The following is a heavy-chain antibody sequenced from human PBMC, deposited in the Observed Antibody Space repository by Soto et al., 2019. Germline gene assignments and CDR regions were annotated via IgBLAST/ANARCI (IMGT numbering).Heavy chain of an antibody. CDR3: ARHGGDWNHAVNS. D-gene: IGHD2-21*02. V-gene: IGHV4-59*08. CDR1: GGSMSSYC. CDR2: IHDSGST. J-gene: IGHJ4*02. Sequence: QVQLQESGPGLVKPSETLSLTCTVSGGSMSSYCWSWIRQPPGKGLEWIGCIHDSGSTNYNPSLKSRVTISIDTSKNQFSLKLYSVTAADTDISHCARHGGDWNHAVNSWGQGTLVTVSS.